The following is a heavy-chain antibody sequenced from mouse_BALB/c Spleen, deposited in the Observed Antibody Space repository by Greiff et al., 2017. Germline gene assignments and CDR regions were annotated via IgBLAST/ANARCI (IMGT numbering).Heavy chain of an antibody. CDR2: INSNGGST. J-gene: IGHJ2*01. V-gene: IGHV5-6-2*01. Sequence: DVKLVESGGGLVKLGGSLKLSCAASGFTFSSYYMSWVRQTPEKRLELVAAINSNGGSTYYPDTVKGRFTISRDNAKNTLYLQMSSLKSEDTALYYCARRDTRYYFDYWGQGTTLTVSS. CDR3: ARRDTRYYFDY. CDR1: GFTFSSYY.